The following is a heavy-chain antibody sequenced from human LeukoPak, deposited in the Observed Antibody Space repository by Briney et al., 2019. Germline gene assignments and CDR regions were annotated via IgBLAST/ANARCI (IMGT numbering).Heavy chain of an antibody. CDR3: ARVKDYYYGMDV. Sequence: SETLSLTCTVSGGSINNYYWSWIRQSPGKGLEWIGYIYCRGSTNYNPSLKSRVTISVDTSKNQFSLKLSSVTAADTAVYYCARVKDYYYGMDVWGKGTTVTVSS. CDR1: GGSINNYY. J-gene: IGHJ6*04. D-gene: IGHD3-22*01. CDR2: IYCRGST. V-gene: IGHV4-59*01.